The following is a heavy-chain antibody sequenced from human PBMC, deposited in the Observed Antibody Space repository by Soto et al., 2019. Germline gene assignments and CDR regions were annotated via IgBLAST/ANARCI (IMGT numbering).Heavy chain of an antibody. V-gene: IGHV1-46*03. D-gene: IGHD3-3*01. Sequence: QVQLVQSGAEVKKPGASVKVSCKASGYTFTSYYMHWVRQAPGQGLEWMGIINPTGGSTSYAQKFRGRVTMTRDTSTSTVYMELSSLRSEDTAVYYCARGYDFWSGYYYFDYWGQGTLVTVSS. CDR1: GYTFTSYY. CDR3: ARGYDFWSGYYYFDY. J-gene: IGHJ4*02. CDR2: INPTGGST.